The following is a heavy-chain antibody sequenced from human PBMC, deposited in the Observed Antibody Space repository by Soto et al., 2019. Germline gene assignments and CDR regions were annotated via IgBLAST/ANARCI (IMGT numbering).Heavy chain of an antibody. CDR1: GFTFSIYT. J-gene: IGHJ4*02. V-gene: IGHV3-30-3*01. CDR3: ARGDYYDSSGYYYYFDY. CDR2: ISYDGSNK. Sequence: QVQLVESGGGVVQPGRSLRLSCAASGFTFSIYTIHWVRQAPGKWLEWVAVISYDGSNKYYADSVKGRFTISRDNSKNSLYLQMNSLRAEDTALYYCARGDYYDSSGYYYYFDYWGQGTLVTVSS. D-gene: IGHD3-22*01.